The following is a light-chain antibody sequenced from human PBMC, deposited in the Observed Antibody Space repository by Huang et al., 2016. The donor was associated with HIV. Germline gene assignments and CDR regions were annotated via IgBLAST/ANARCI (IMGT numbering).Light chain of an antibody. CDR1: QIISSY. Sequence: DIQMTQSPSSLSASVGDRVTITCRPSQIISSYLNWYQQKPGKAPKRLMYATSSLQSGVPSRFSGSGSGTDFTLTISSLQPEDFATYYCQQSGGTFGQGTKVEIK. V-gene: IGKV1-39*01. J-gene: IGKJ1*01. CDR3: QQSGGT. CDR2: ATS.